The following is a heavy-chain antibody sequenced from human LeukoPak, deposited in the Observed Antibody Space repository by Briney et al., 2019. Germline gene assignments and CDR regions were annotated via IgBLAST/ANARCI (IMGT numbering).Heavy chain of an antibody. Sequence: ASVKVSCKASGYTFTSYGISWVRQAPGQGLEWMGLISACNGNTNYAQKLQGRVTMTTDTSTSTAYMELRSLRSDDTAVYYCAIDTGYSSGWPLFDYWGQGTLVTVSS. D-gene: IGHD6-19*01. CDR2: ISACNGNT. J-gene: IGHJ4*02. CDR1: GYTFTSYG. CDR3: AIDTGYSSGWPLFDY. V-gene: IGHV1-18*04.